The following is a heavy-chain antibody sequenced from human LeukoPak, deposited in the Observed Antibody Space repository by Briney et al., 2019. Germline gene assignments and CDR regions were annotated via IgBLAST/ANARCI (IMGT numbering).Heavy chain of an antibody. CDR1: GFTFSSYS. Sequence: GGSLRLSCAASGFTFSSYSMRWVRQAPGKGLEWVSSISSSSSYIFYADSVKGRFIISRDNAKNSLYLQMNSLRAEDTAVYYCARVGDSSGYFYYYYGMDVWGQGTTVTVSS. CDR3: ARVGDSSGYFYYYYGMDV. CDR2: ISSSSSYI. J-gene: IGHJ6*02. D-gene: IGHD3-22*01. V-gene: IGHV3-21*01.